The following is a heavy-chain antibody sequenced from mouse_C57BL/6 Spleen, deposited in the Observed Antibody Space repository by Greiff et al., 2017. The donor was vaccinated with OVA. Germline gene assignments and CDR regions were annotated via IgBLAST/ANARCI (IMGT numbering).Heavy chain of an antibody. J-gene: IGHJ3*01. V-gene: IGHV1-55*01. Sequence: VQLQQSGAELVKPGASVKMSCKASGYTFTSYWITWVKQRPGQGLEWIGDIYPGSGSTNYNEKFKSKATLTVDTSSSTAYMQLSSLTSEDSAVYYCARSGDYDPAWFAYWGQGTLVTVSA. CDR1: GYTFTSYW. D-gene: IGHD2-4*01. CDR3: ARSGDYDPAWFAY. CDR2: IYPGSGST.